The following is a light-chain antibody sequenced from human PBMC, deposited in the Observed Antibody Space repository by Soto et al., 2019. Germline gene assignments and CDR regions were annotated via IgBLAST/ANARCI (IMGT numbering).Light chain of an antibody. CDR3: QQYNNWPPFT. CDR1: QSVGSN. CDR2: GAS. Sequence: EIVMTQSPDTLSVSPGERATLSCRASQSVGSNLAWYQQKPGQAPRLPIYGASTRATGIPARFSGSGSGTEFTLTISSLQSEDFAVYYCQQYNNWPPFTFGPGTKVDIK. J-gene: IGKJ3*01. V-gene: IGKV3-15*01.